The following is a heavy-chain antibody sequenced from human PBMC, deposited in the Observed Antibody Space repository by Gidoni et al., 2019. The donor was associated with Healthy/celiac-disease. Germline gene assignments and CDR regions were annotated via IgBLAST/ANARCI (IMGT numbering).Heavy chain of an antibody. CDR3: ARLQWLPPADAFDI. V-gene: IGHV1-3*01. CDR1: GYTFTSYA. J-gene: IGHJ3*02. D-gene: IGHD6-19*01. CDR2: INAGNGNT. Sequence: QVQLVQSGAEVKKPGDSVTVSCKASGYTFTSYAMHWVRQAPGQRLEWMGWINAGNGNTKYSQKFQGRVTITSETASTAYMELSSLRSEDTAVYYCARLQWLPPADAFDIWGQGTMVTVSS.